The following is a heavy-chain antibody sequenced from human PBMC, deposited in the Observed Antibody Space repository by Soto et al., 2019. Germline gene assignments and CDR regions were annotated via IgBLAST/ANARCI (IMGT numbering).Heavy chain of an antibody. J-gene: IGHJ4*02. D-gene: IGHD1-26*01. CDR3: ATDLVGTATQFAY. CDR1: GYTFNNYG. V-gene: IGHV1-18*01. CDR2: ISGYNGMT. Sequence: QVQLVQSGTEVMKPGASVKVSCKASGYTFNNYGISWVRQAPGHGLEWIGWISGYNGMTLYTQTLQGRVTVTIDRSTNTTYMELRSLMSDDTALYYCATDLVGTATQFAYWGQGTLVTVSS.